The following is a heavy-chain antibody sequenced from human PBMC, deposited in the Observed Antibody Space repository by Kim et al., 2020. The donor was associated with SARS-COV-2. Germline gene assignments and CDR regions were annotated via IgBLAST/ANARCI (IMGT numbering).Heavy chain of an antibody. CDR1: GFTFSSYA. V-gene: IGHV3-30*04. J-gene: IGHJ4*02. Sequence: GGSLRLSCAASGFTFSSYAMHWVRQAPGKGLEWVAVISYDGSNKYYADSVKGRFTISRDNSKNTLYLQMNSLRAEDTAVYYCARDGGSTHLNSHDYWGQGTLVTVSS. CDR3: ARDGGSTHLNSHDY. D-gene: IGHD3-16*01. CDR2: ISYDGSNK.